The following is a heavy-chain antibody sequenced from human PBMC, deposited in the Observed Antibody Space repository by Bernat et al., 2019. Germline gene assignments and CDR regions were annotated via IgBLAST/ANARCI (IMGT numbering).Heavy chain of an antibody. Sequence: EVQLVESGGGLVQPGGSLRLSCAASGFTFSSYAMTWVRQAPGKGLEWVSTISDSGGGAYYADSVKGRFTTSRDNSKNTLYLQISSLRAEDTAVYYCAKNRDPPLLRCPYDPWGQGTLVTVSS. CDR2: ISDSGGGA. CDR3: AKNRDPPLLRCPYDP. CDR1: GFTFSSYA. J-gene: IGHJ5*02. D-gene: IGHD2-15*01. V-gene: IGHV3-23*04.